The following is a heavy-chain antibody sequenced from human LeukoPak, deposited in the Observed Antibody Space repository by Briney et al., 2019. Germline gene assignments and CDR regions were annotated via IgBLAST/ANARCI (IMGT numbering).Heavy chain of an antibody. V-gene: IGHV4-39*01. CDR1: GGSISSSSYY. J-gene: IGHJ4*02. CDR2: VYYSGST. CDR3: ARHPRRVDFDH. D-gene: IGHD3-3*01. Sequence: PSETLSLTCTVSGGSISSSSYYWGWIPQPPGKGLEWIGSVYYSGSTYYNPSLKSRVTISVDTSKNQFSLKLSSVTAADTAVYYCARHPRRVDFDHWGQGTLVTVSS.